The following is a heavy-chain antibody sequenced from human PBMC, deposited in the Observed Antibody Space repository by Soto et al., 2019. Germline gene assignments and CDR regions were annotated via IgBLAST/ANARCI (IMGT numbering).Heavy chain of an antibody. J-gene: IGHJ4*02. D-gene: IGHD5-12*01. CDR2: MNPNSGNT. V-gene: IGHV1-8*01. CDR1: GYTFTSYD. Sequence: GASVKVSCKASGYTFTSYDINWVRQATGQGLEWMGWMNPNSGNTGYAQEFQGRVTMTRDTSISTAYMELSSLRSEDTAVYYCARTRRAGYNSYWGQGTLVTVAS. CDR3: ARTRRAGYNSY.